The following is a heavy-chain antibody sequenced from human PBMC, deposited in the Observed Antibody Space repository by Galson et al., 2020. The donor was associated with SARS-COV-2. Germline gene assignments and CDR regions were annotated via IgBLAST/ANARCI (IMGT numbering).Heavy chain of an antibody. CDR3: ARGRHYYDSSGPLDY. V-gene: IGHV3-21*01. Sequence: GGSLRLSCAASGFTFSSYSMNWVRQAPGKGLEWVSSSSSSSSYIYYADLVKGRFTISRDNAKNSLYLQMNSLRAEDTAVYYCARGRHYYDSSGPLDYWGQGTLVTVSS. CDR2: SSSSSSYI. D-gene: IGHD3-22*01. CDR1: GFTFSSYS. J-gene: IGHJ4*02.